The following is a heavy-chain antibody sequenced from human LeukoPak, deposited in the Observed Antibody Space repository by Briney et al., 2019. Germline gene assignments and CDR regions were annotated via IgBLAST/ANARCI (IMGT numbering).Heavy chain of an antibody. CDR1: GFTFSSYA. V-gene: IGHV3-23*01. Sequence: GGSLRLSCAASGFTFSSYAMSWVRQAPGEGLEWVSVMSGSSGVTYYADSVKGRFTISRDNSENTVYLQMNSLRAEDTAVYYCAKVTYYYGFDVWGQGTRVTVSS. CDR3: AKVTYYYGFDV. CDR2: MSGSSGVT. J-gene: IGHJ6*02.